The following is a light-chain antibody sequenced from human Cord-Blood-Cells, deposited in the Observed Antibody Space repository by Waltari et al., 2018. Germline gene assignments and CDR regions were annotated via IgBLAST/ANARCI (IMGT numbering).Light chain of an antibody. CDR3: SSYAGGYV. CDR1: SSDVGGYNY. J-gene: IGLJ1*01. Sequence: QSALTQPPSASGSPGQSVTISCTGTSSDVGGYNYVSWYQQHPGKAPKLMIYEVSKRPSGVPDRFSGSKSGNTASLTGSGLQAEDEADYYCSSYAGGYVFGTGTKVTVL. V-gene: IGLV2-8*01. CDR2: EVS.